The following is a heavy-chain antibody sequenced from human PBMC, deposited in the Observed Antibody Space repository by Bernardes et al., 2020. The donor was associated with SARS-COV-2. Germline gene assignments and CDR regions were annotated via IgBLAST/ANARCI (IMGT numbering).Heavy chain of an antibody. V-gene: IGHV3-33*08. CDR3: ARDGIAVAGAEHGMDV. J-gene: IGHJ6*02. CDR2: IWYDGSNK. D-gene: IGHD6-19*01. Sequence: GGSLRLSCAASGFTFSSYGMHWVRQAPGKGLEWVAVIWYDGSNKYYADSVKGRFTISRDNSKNTLYLQMNSLRAEDTAVYYCARDGIAVAGAEHGMDVWGPGTTVTVS. CDR1: GFTFSSYG.